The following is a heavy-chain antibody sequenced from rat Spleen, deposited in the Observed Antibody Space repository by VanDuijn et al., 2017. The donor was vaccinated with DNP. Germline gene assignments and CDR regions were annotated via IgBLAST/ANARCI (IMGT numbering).Heavy chain of an antibody. J-gene: IGHJ2*01. Sequence: EVQLVESGGDLVQPGRSLRLSCAASGFTFSSFPMAWVRQAATKGLEWVASISASGGSTSYRDSVKGRFTISRDNAKSTLYLQMDSLRSEDTATYYCTTDFERGYWGQGVMVTVSS. V-gene: IGHV5-27*01. CDR1: GFTFSSFP. CDR3: TTDFERGY. D-gene: IGHD1-11*01. CDR2: ISASGGST.